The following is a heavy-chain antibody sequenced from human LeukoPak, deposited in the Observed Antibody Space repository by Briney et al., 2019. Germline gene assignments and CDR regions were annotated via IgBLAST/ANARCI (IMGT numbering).Heavy chain of an antibody. CDR3: AKPPHSGSYQYYFDY. J-gene: IGHJ4*02. CDR2: ISGSGGST. Sequence: PGGSLRLSCAASGFTFSSCAMNWVRQAPGKGLEWVSSISGSGGSTYYADSVKGRFTISRDNSKNTLYLQMNSLRAEDTAVYYCAKPPHSGSYQYYFDYWGQGTLVTVSS. CDR1: GFTFSSCA. D-gene: IGHD1-26*01. V-gene: IGHV3-23*01.